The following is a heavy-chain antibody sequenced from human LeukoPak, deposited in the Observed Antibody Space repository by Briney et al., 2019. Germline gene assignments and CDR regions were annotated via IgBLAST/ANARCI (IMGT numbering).Heavy chain of an antibody. D-gene: IGHD3-22*01. CDR2: IYHSGSA. CDR3: ARHLGPYYYDSSGVDY. V-gene: IGHV4-38-2*01. Sequence: SETLSLTCAVSDYSISSGYYWGWIRQPPAKGLEWIGSIYHSGSAYYSPSLKSRLTISVDTSKNQFSLKLSSVTAADTAMYYCARHLGPYYYDSSGVDYWGQGTLVTVSS. J-gene: IGHJ4*02. CDR1: DYSISSGYY.